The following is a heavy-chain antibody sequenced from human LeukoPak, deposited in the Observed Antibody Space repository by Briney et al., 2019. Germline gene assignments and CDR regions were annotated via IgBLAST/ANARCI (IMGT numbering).Heavy chain of an antibody. CDR2: VSSSSSYI. Sequence: PGGSLRLSCAASGFTFSSYSMNWVRQAPGKGLEWVSSVSSSSSYIYYADSVKGRFTISRDNAKNSLYLQMNSLRAEDTAVYYCARLAAQDAFDIWGQGTMVTVSS. CDR1: GFTFSSYS. V-gene: IGHV3-21*01. J-gene: IGHJ3*02. CDR3: ARLAAQDAFDI. D-gene: IGHD6-25*01.